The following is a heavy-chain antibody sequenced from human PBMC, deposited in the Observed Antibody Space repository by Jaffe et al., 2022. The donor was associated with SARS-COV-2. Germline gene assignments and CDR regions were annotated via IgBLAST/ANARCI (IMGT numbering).Heavy chain of an antibody. Sequence: EVQLVESGGGLVQPGGSLRLSCAASGFTFSDYAMSWVRQAPGKGLEWVSTITSGHSNTYNIDSVKGRFVISRDNSENTLYLQMNSLRAEDTAVYYCAKRGVAACSGPNCALQYFDYWGQGTLVTVSS. V-gene: IGHV3-23*04. J-gene: IGHJ4*02. CDR3: AKRGVAACSGPNCALQYFDY. CDR1: GFTFSDYA. D-gene: IGHD2-15*01. CDR2: ITSGHSNT.